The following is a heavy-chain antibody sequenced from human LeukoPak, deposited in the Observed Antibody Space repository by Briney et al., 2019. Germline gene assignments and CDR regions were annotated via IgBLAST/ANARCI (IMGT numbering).Heavy chain of an antibody. V-gene: IGHV4-39*07. CDR1: GGSISSSSYF. J-gene: IGHJ4*02. CDR3: ARTGTMVRGVLRHFDY. Sequence: DTVSLICTVSGGSISSSSYFWGWSRQPPGKGLGWIVSSCYSWSTHYNPSLKSRVTISVDTSKNQFSLKLSSVTAADTAVYYCARTGTMVRGVLRHFDYWGQGTLVTASS. CDR2: SCYSWST. D-gene: IGHD3-10*01.